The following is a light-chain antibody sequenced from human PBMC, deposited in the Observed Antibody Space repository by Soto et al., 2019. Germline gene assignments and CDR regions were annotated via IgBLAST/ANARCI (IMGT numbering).Light chain of an antibody. CDR3: CSYAGNNALV. J-gene: IGLJ3*02. CDR2: EVS. V-gene: IGLV2-23*02. Sequence: QPVLTQPASVSGSRGQSITISCTGTSNNVGSYNFVSWYRQYPGKAPELIIYEVSQRPSTFFNRFSGSKSGNTASLTISGLQSDDEADYYCCSYAGNNALVFGGGTKLTVL. CDR1: SNNVGSYNF.